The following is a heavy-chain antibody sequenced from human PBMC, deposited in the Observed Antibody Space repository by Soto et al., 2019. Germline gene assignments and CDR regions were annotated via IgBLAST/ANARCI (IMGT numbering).Heavy chain of an antibody. V-gene: IGHV4-34*01. CDR2: INHSGST. Sequence: SETLSLTCSVYVGSFSGYYWSWIRQPPGKGLEWIGEINHSGSTNYNPSLKSRVTISVDTSKNQFSLKLSSVTAADTAVYYCATGLRWHPIDYWGQGTLVTVSS. D-gene: IGHD2-15*01. CDR1: VGSFSGYY. J-gene: IGHJ4*02. CDR3: ATGLRWHPIDY.